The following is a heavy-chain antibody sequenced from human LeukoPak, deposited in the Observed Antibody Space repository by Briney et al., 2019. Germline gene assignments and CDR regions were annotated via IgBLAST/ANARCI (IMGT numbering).Heavy chain of an antibody. D-gene: IGHD3/OR15-3a*01. J-gene: IGHJ4*02. CDR3: ARGKWTQDC. CDR1: GFTFSSYG. CDR2: INSDGSGI. V-gene: IGHV3-74*01. Sequence: PGGSLRLSCAASGFTFSSYGMQWVRQAPGKGLVWVSRINSDGSGINYADSVKGRFTVYRDNAKNTLYLQMNSLRGEDTAVYYCARGKWTQDCWGQGTLVTVSS.